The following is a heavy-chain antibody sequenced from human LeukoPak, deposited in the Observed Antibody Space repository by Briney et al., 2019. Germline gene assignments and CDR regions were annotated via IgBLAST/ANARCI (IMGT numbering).Heavy chain of an antibody. Sequence: SETLSLTCTVSGGSISSYYWSWIRQPPGKGLEWIGYIYTSGSTNYNPSIKSRVTISVDTSKNQFSLKLSSVTAADTAVYYCARSPYCSSTSCYMGYYYMDVWGKGTTVTVSS. CDR3: ARSPYCSSTSCYMGYYYMDV. CDR2: IYTSGST. D-gene: IGHD2-2*02. CDR1: GGSISSYY. V-gene: IGHV4-4*09. J-gene: IGHJ6*03.